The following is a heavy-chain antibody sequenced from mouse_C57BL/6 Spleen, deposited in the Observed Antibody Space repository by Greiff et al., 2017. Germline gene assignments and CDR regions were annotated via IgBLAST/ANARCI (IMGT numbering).Heavy chain of an antibody. J-gene: IGHJ3*01. CDR1: GYTFTSYW. CDR3: ARPDGYSAWFAY. V-gene: IGHV1-69*01. CDR2: IDPSDSYT. D-gene: IGHD2-3*01. Sequence: VQLQQPGAELVMPGASVKLSCKASGYTFTSYWMHWVKQRPGQGLEWIGEIDPSDSYTNYNQKFKGKSTLTVDKSSSTAFMQLSSLTSEDSAVYYCARPDGYSAWFAYWGQGTLVTVSA.